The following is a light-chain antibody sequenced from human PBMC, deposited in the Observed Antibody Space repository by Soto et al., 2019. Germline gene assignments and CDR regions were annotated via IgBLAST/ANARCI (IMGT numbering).Light chain of an antibody. CDR1: QSMRTY. V-gene: IGKV1-39*01. J-gene: IGKJ4*01. Sequence: DIQMTQSPASLSASVGDRVTITCRASQSMRTYLNWYQQKPGKAPNLLIHAASSLQSGVSSRFSGSGSGTDFTLTISSLQAEDFATYYCQQTRSYPSTFGGGTKVDIK. CDR2: AAS. CDR3: QQTRSYPST.